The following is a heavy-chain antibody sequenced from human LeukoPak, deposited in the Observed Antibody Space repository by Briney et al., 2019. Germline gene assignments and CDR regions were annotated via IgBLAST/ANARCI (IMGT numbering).Heavy chain of an antibody. V-gene: IGHV1-8*02. CDR3: ARGPYGSGSYVDY. CDR1: GGTFSSYA. Sequence: ASVKVSCKASGGTFSSYAISWVRQAPGQGLEWMGWMNPNSGNTGYAQKFQGRVTMTRNTSISTAYMKLSSLRSEDTAVYYCARGPYGSGSYVDYWGQGTLVTVSS. CDR2: MNPNSGNT. J-gene: IGHJ4*02. D-gene: IGHD3-10*01.